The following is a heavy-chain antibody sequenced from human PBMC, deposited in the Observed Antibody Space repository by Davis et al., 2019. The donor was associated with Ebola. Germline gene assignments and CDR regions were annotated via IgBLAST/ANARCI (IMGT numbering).Heavy chain of an antibody. D-gene: IGHD4-17*01. CDR3: ARGYGDFYYYGMDV. Sequence: ASVKVSCKASGYTFTSYGISWVRQAPGQGLEWMGWISAYNGNTNYAQKLQGRVTMTRNTSISTAYMELSSLRSEDTAVYYCARGYGDFYYYGMDVWGQGTTVTVSS. J-gene: IGHJ6*02. CDR2: ISAYNGNT. V-gene: IGHV1-18*01. CDR1: GYTFTSYG.